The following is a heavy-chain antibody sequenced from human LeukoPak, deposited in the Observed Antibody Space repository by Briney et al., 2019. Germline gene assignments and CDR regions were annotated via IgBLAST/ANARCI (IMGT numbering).Heavy chain of an antibody. CDR2: IKSNTDGGTT. CDR3: TTSRFY. V-gene: IGHV3-15*01. J-gene: IGHJ4*02. D-gene: IGHD5-24*01. CDR1: GFTFSKAW. Sequence: GGSLRLSCVVSGFTFSKAWMIWVRQAPGKGLEWVGRIKSNTDGGTTEYAAHVKGRFTISRDDSKNTLYLQMNRLKTEDTAIYYCTTSRFYWGQRTLVTVSS.